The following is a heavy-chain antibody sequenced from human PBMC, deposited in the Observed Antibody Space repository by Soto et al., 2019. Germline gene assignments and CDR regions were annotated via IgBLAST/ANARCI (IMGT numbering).Heavy chain of an antibody. J-gene: IGHJ4*02. CDR3: ARVSSHHREFWNYEYYFDY. V-gene: IGHV1-18*04. Sequence: QVQLVQSGAEVKKPGASVKVSCKASGYTFTSYGISWVRQAPGQGLEWMGWISAYNGNTNYAQKLQGRVTMTTDTSTSTAYMELRSLRSDDTAVYYCARVSSHHREFWNYEYYFDYWGQGTLVTVSS. D-gene: IGHD1-7*01. CDR1: GYTFTSYG. CDR2: ISAYNGNT.